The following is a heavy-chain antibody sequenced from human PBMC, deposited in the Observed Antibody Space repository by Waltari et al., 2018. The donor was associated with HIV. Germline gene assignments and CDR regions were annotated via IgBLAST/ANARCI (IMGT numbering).Heavy chain of an antibody. J-gene: IGHJ6*02. D-gene: IGHD7-27*01. V-gene: IGHV5-51*03. Sequence: EVQLVQSGAEVKKPGESLKISCKGSGYRFTSYWIGWVRQMTGKGLGWMGIIYPCDSDTRYSPAFQGQVTISAEKSISTAYLQGSSLKASDTAMYYWARRLGGGEHGMDVWGQGTTVTVSS. CDR2: IYPCDSDT. CDR1: GYRFTSYW. CDR3: ARRLGGGEHGMDV.